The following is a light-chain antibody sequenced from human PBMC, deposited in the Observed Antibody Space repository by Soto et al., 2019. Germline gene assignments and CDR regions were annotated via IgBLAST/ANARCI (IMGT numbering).Light chain of an antibody. CDR1: QSVSTF. Sequence: EVVLTQSPATLSLSPGERAPLSCRASQSVSTFLAWYQQRPGQAPRLLIYHTSYRATGIPDRFSGSGSGTDFTLTISGLEPEDFAVYYCQQYGSSPSTVGQGTKVDIK. CDR2: HTS. V-gene: IGKV3-20*01. J-gene: IGKJ1*01. CDR3: QQYGSSPST.